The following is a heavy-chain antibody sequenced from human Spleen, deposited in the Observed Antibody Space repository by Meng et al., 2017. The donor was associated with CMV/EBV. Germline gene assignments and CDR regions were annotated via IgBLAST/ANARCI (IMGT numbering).Heavy chain of an antibody. V-gene: IGHV3-21*01. CDR1: GFTFSSYS. Sequence: GESLKISCAASGFTFSSYSMNWVRQAPGKGLEWVSSISSSGSYIYYADSVKGRFTISRDNAKNSLYLQMNSLRAEDTAVYYCARVGYCSSTSCPYYYYYGMDVWGRGTTVTVSS. J-gene: IGHJ6*02. CDR2: ISSSGSYI. D-gene: IGHD2-2*01. CDR3: ARVGYCSSTSCPYYYYYGMDV.